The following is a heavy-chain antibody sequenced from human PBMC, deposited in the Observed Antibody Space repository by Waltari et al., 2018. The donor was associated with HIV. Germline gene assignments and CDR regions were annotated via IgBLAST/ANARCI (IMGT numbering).Heavy chain of an antibody. J-gene: IGHJ4*02. CDR3: ARDGVTTVTPPWY. V-gene: IGHV3-48*01. CDR1: GFTFSSYS. D-gene: IGHD4-17*01. CDR2: ISSSSSTQ. Sequence: EVQLVESGGGLVQPGGSLRLSCAASGFTFSSYSMNWVRQVPGKGLEWGYYISSSSSTQYYVDAVTGRCTIPRDKGKNSLYLQMNSLRAEDTAVYYCARDGVTTVTPPWYLGQGTLVTVSS.